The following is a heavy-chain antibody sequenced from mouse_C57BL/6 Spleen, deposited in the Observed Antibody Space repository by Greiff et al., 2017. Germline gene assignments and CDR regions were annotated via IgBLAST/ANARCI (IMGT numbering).Heavy chain of an antibody. CDR3: ARSDSNGAY. D-gene: IGHD2-5*01. J-gene: IGHJ3*01. Sequence: QVQLQQPGAELVMPGASVKLSCKASGYTFTSYWMHWVKQRPGQGLEWIGEIDPSDSYTNYNQKFKGKSTLTVDKSSSTAYMQLSSLTSEDSAVDDCARSDSNGAYWGQGTLVTVSA. V-gene: IGHV1-69*01. CDR2: IDPSDSYT. CDR1: GYTFTSYW.